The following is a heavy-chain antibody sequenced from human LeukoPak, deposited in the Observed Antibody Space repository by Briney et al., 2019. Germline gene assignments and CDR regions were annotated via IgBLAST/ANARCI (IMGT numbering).Heavy chain of an antibody. CDR1: GYTFTVYY. D-gene: IGHD5-24*01. J-gene: IGHJ5*01. CDR2: TSPNSGGT. CDR3: ARTPRDGYNRLDS. V-gene: IGHV1-2*02. Sequence: ASVRVSCKASGYTFTVYYIHWVRQAPGQGLEWMGWTSPNSGGTNYAQKFQGRVTMTRDTSISTAYMELSRLRSDDTAVYYCARTPRDGYNRLDSWGQGTLVTVSS.